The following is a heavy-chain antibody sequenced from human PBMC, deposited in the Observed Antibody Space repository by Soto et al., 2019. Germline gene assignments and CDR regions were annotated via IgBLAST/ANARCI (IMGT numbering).Heavy chain of an antibody. J-gene: IGHJ4*02. CDR2: IYYSGST. V-gene: IGHV4-61*01. D-gene: IGHD3-3*01. CDR1: GGSVNSGSYY. CDR3: AGNDFWSAYIHY. Sequence: QVQLQESGPGLVKPSETLSLTCTVSGGSVNSGSYYWSWIRQPPGKGLEWIGFIYYSGSTNYNPSLKSRVTISIDTSKNQFSLNLSSVTAADTAVYYCAGNDFWSAYIHYWGQGTLVTVSS.